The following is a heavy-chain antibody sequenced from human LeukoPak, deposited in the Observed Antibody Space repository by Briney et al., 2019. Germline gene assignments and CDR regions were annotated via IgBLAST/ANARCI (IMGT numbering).Heavy chain of an antibody. J-gene: IGHJ3*02. D-gene: IGHD2-2*01. Sequence: SETLSLTCTVSGGSISSYYWSWIRQPPGKGLEWIGYMYYSGSTNYNPSLKSRVTISVDTSKNQFSLKLSSVTAADTAVYYCARGEGYCSSTSCYADAFDIWGQGTMVTVSS. V-gene: IGHV4-59*01. CDR2: MYYSGST. CDR3: ARGEGYCSSTSCYADAFDI. CDR1: GGSISSYY.